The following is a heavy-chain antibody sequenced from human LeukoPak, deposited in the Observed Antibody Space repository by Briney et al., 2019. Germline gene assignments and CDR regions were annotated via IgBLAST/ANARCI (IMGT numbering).Heavy chain of an antibody. J-gene: IGHJ4*02. CDR3: ARDAGPAVALDY. CDR2: IRYDGSNK. V-gene: IGHV3-30*02. D-gene: IGHD4-23*01. CDR1: GFTFSSYS. Sequence: PGGSLRLSCAASGFTFSSYSMNWVRQAPGKGLEWVAFIRYDGSNKYYADSVKGRFTISRDNSKNTLYLQMNSLRAEDTAVYYCARDAGPAVALDYWGQGTLVTVSS.